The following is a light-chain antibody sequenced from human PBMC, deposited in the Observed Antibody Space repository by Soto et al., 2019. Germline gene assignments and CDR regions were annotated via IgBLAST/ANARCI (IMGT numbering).Light chain of an antibody. CDR1: SSDVGGYNY. V-gene: IGLV2-11*01. Sequence: QSALTQPRSVSVSPGQSVTISCTGTSSDVGGYNYVSWYQQHPGKAPKLMIYDVSKRPSGVPDRFSGSKSGNTASLTISGIQAEDEADYYCCSYAGSYTFVFGTGTKLTV. J-gene: IGLJ1*01. CDR2: DVS. CDR3: CSYAGSYTFV.